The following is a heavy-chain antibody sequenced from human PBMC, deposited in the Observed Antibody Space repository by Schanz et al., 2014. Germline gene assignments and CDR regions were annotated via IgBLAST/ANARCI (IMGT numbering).Heavy chain of an antibody. CDR1: GYSFTPFP. D-gene: IGHD2-15*01. Sequence: QVQLVQSWAEVKGPGASVKVSCKASGYSFTPFPIHWVRQAPGQRLEWMGWINGYNGHTLYAQKLQGRVTMTTDTSTSTAYMELRSLRYEDTAVYYCARGRGCTGGSCYSWFDLWGQGTLVTVAS. CDR3: ARGRGCTGGSCYSWFDL. J-gene: IGHJ5*02. V-gene: IGHV1-3*01. CDR2: INGYNGHT.